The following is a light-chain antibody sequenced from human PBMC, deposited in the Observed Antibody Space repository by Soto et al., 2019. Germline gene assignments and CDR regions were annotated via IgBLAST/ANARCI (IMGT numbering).Light chain of an antibody. CDR1: QSINNY. J-gene: IGKJ5*01. CDR3: QQSDSIPIT. Sequence: DIQVSQYQSSLSASVGDRVTITCWASQSINNYLNGYQQKPGKAPNLLIHAASSLQSGVPPRFSGSGSGTDFTLTISNVQPEDFAIYYCQQSDSIPITFGQGTRLEN. V-gene: IGKV1-39*01. CDR2: AAS.